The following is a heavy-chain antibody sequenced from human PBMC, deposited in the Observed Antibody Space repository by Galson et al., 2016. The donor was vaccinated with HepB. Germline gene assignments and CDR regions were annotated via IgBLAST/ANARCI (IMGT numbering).Heavy chain of an antibody. CDR2: IWYDGSNK. J-gene: IGHJ3*02. V-gene: IGHV3-33*01. CDR1: GFTFNKYA. D-gene: IGHD1-26*01. CDR3: ARDWELLRGADAFDI. Sequence: SLRLSCAASGFTFNKYAMHWVRQAPGKGLEWVALIWYDGSNKYYGGSVEGRFTISRDNSKNTLYLEMNSLGVEDTAVYYCARDWELLRGADAFDIWGQGTMVTVSS.